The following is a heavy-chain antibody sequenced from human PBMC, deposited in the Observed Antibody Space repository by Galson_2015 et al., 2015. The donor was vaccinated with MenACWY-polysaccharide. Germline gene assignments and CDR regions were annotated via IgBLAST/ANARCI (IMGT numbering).Heavy chain of an antibody. J-gene: IGHJ4*02. V-gene: IGHV1-8*01. D-gene: IGHD6-19*01. CDR3: ARGRRDTAVAAPAAVLLDY. CDR2: MNPNRGNT. CDR1: GYTFSSYD. Sequence: SVKVSCKASGYTFSSYDINWVRQATGQRLEWMGWMNPNRGNTGYAQKFQGRVTMTRNTSISTAYMELSSLTSEDTAVYYCARGRRDTAVAAPAAVLLDYWGQGILVTVSS.